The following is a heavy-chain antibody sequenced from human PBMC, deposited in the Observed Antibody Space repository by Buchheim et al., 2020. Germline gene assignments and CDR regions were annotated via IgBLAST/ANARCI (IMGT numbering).Heavy chain of an antibody. V-gene: IGHV3-30*04. CDR1: GFNFRSYP. CDR2: ISYDGRTI. J-gene: IGHJ4*02. Sequence: QVRLMESGGGMVQPGKSLRLSCAASGFNFRSYPMHWVRQAPGKGPEWVAVISYDGRTIIYADSVKGRFTISRDNSKNTLSLQMNSLRVEDTAVFYCAKEREPISSGWYFDHWGQGTL. D-gene: IGHD3-22*01. CDR3: AKEREPISSGWYFDH.